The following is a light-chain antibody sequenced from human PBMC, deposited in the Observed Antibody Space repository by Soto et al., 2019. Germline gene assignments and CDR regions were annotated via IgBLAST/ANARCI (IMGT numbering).Light chain of an antibody. Sequence: DIQMTQSPCSLSASVGDRVTITCRASQSIRSYLNWYQQKPGKAPKLLIYAASSLQSGVPSRCSGSGSGTDVTLTISSRQPADVATYYCQQSYNTPWTFGLGTKVDIK. CDR1: QSIRSY. J-gene: IGKJ1*01. CDR2: AAS. V-gene: IGKV1-39*01. CDR3: QQSYNTPWT.